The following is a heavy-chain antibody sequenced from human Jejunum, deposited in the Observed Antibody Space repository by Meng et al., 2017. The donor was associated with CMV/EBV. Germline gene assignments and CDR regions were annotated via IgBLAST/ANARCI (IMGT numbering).Heavy chain of an antibody. J-gene: IGHJ4*02. D-gene: IGHD3-16*01. CDR1: GGSISSST. Sequence: STFSGGSISSSTWSWIRKPTGKGLEWIGHIYYTGRNNSHPSLKSRVTISSDTSKNQFSLKLSSVTAADTAVYYCARDRGKQGGFDFWGQGTLVTVSS. V-gene: IGHV4-59*01. CDR3: ARDRGKQGGFDF. CDR2: IYYTGRN.